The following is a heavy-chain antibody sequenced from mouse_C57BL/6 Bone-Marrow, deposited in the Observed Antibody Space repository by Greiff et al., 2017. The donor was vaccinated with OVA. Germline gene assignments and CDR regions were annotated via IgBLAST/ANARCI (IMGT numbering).Heavy chain of an antibody. CDR1: GYTFTSYW. CDR3: ARDEFDV. V-gene: IGHV1-55*01. Sequence: VKLKQPGAELVKPGASVKMSCKASGYTFTSYWMTWVKQRPGQGLEWIGDIYPGSGSTNYNEKFKSKATLTVDTSSSTAYMQLSSLTSEDSAVYYCARDEFDVWGTGTTVTVSS. J-gene: IGHJ1*03. CDR2: IYPGSGST.